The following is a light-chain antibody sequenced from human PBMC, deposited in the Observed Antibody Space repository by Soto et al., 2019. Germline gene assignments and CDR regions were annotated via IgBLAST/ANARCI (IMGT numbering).Light chain of an antibody. CDR2: DVR. J-gene: IGLJ2*01. CDR3: LSYTSSSTVI. CDR1: SSDVGGYNF. V-gene: IGLV2-14*03. Sequence: QSALTQPASVSGSPGQSITISCTGTSSDVGGYNFVSWYQQHPGKSPKFIIYDVRNRPSGVSNRFSGSRSGNTASLTISGLQAEDEADYYCLSYTSSSTVIFGGGTKLTVL.